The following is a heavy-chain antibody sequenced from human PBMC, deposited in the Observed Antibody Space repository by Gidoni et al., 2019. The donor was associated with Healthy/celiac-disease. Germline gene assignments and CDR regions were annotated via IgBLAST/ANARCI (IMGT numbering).Heavy chain of an antibody. CDR3: AKVGVVVAATDYFDY. J-gene: IGHJ4*02. CDR1: GFTFDDYA. Sequence: EVQLVESGGGLVQPGRSLRLSCAASGFTFDDYAMHWVRQAPGKGLEWVSGISWNSGSIGYADSVKGRFTISRDNAKNSLYLQMNSLRAEDTALYYCAKVGVVVAATDYFDYWGQGTLVTVSS. CDR2: ISWNSGSI. V-gene: IGHV3-9*01. D-gene: IGHD2-15*01.